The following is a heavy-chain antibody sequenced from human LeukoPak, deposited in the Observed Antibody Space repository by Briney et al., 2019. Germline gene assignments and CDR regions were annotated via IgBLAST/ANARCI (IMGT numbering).Heavy chain of an antibody. CDR1: GFTFSSYS. Sequence: TGGSLRLSCAASGFTFSSYSMNWVRQAPGKGLEWVSSISSSSSYIYYADSVKGRFTISRDNAKNSLYLQMNSLRAEDTAVYYCARFDYGGNSGGYWGQGTLVTVSS. CDR3: ARFDYGGNSGGY. J-gene: IGHJ4*02. D-gene: IGHD4-23*01. V-gene: IGHV3-21*01. CDR2: ISSSSSYI.